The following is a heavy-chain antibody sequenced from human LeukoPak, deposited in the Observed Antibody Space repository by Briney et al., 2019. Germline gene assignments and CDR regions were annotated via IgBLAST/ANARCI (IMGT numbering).Heavy chain of an antibody. Sequence: ASVKVSCKASGYTFTSYGISWVRQAPGQGLEWMGWVSGYNGNTNSAQKLQGRVSMTTDTSTSTAYMELRSLRSDDTAVYYCARDRSPDFWSGDYRDAFDIWGQGTMVTVSS. CDR3: ARDRSPDFWSGDYRDAFDI. CDR1: GYTFTSYG. D-gene: IGHD3-3*01. V-gene: IGHV1-18*01. CDR2: VSGYNGNT. J-gene: IGHJ3*02.